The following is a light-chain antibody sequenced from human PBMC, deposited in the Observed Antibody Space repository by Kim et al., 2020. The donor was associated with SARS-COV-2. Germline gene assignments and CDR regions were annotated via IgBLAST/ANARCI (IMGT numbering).Light chain of an antibody. CDR1: QGISSA. J-gene: IGKJ5*01. V-gene: IGKV1D-13*01. CDR3: QQFNNFPIT. Sequence: AIQLTQSPSSLSASVGDRVTITCRTSQGISSALAWYQQKPGKAPKVLIYDASSLGSGVPSRFSGSGSGTDFTLTISSLQPEDFATYFCQQFNNFPITFGQGTQLEIK. CDR2: DAS.